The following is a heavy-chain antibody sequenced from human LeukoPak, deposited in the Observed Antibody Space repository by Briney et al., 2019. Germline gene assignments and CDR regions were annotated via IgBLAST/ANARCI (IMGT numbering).Heavy chain of an antibody. J-gene: IGHJ3*02. CDR3: SNDTYDSDAFDI. Sequence: PGGSLRLSCAASGFTFSSYAMSWVRQAPGKGLEWVSVISSSGDITYCADSVKGRFTISRDNAKNTLYLHMNSLRAEDTALYYFSNDTYDSDAFDIWGQGTMVTVSS. V-gene: IGHV3-23*01. CDR1: GFTFSSYA. D-gene: IGHD3-22*01. CDR2: ISSSGDIT.